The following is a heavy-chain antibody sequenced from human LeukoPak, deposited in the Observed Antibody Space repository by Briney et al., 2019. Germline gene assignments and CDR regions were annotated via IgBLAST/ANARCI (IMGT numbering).Heavy chain of an antibody. CDR3: ARGALAVAGTGPLDC. J-gene: IGHJ4*02. D-gene: IGHD6-19*01. V-gene: IGHV4-59*08. Sequence: PSETLSLTCTVSSGSISDYYWSWIRQPPGKGLEWIGYIYYSGSTNYNPYLKSRVTISVDTSKNQFSLKLNSVTAADTAVYYCARGALAVAGTGPLDCWGQGTLVTVSS. CDR1: SGSISDYY. CDR2: IYYSGST.